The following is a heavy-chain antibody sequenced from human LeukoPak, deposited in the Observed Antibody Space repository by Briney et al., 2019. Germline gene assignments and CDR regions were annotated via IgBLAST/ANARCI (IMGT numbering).Heavy chain of an antibody. D-gene: IGHD5-12*01. CDR2: IIPILGIA. CDR3: ARNVPGYSGYDLWSFDP. V-gene: IGHV1-69*04. Sequence: ASVKVSCKASGGTFSSYAISWVRQAPGQGLEWMGRIIPILGIANYAQKFQGRVTITADKSTSTAYMELSSLRSEDTAVYYCARNVPGYSGYDLWSFDPWGQGTLVTVSS. CDR1: GGTFSSYA. J-gene: IGHJ5*02.